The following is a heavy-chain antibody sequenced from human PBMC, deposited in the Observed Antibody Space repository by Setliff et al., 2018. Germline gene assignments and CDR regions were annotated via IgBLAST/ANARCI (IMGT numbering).Heavy chain of an antibody. Sequence: ASVKVSCKTSGYSFTSHYMHWVRQAPGQGPEWMGIINTGGGSASYAEKFEGRVTMTSDTSARKVYMEVNILRSDDTAVYYCARDFRYCHGGSCYLPDSWGQGTLVTVSS. D-gene: IGHD2-15*01. CDR3: ARDFRYCHGGSCYLPDS. J-gene: IGHJ4*02. CDR2: INTGGGSA. CDR1: GYSFTSHY. V-gene: IGHV1-46*01.